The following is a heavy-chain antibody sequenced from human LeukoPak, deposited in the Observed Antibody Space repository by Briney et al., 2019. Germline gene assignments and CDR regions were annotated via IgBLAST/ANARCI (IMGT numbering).Heavy chain of an antibody. J-gene: IGHJ4*02. V-gene: IGHV4-4*07. CDR2: IYNGGII. CDR1: GDSISRYY. D-gene: IGHD2-21*02. CDR3: ARSLAYCGGDCYTPGYFDY. Sequence: SETLSLTCTVSGDSISRYYWSWIRQPAGKGLEWIGRIYNGGIITYNPSLKSRVTMSIDTSNNQFSLRLRFVTAADTAVYYCARSLAYCGGDCYTPGYFDYWGQGTLVTVSS.